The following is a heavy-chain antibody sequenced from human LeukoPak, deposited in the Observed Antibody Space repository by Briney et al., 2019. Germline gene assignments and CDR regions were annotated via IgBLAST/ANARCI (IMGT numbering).Heavy chain of an antibody. J-gene: IGHJ4*02. V-gene: IGHV4-59*01. CDR3: AREGDY. CDR1: GGSISSYY. CDR2: IYYSGST. Sequence: SETLSLTCTVSGGSISSYYWSWIRQPPGKGLEWIGYIYYSGSTNYNPSLKSRVTISVDTSKNQFSLKLSSVTAADTAVYYCAREGDYWGRGTLVTVSS.